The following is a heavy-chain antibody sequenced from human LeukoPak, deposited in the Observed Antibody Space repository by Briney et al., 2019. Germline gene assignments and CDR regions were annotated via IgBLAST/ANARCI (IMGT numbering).Heavy chain of an antibody. CDR2: ISYDGSNK. Sequence: PGGSLRLSCAASGFTFSSYGMHWVRQAPGKGLEWVAVISYDGSNKYYAGSVKGRFTISRDNSKNTLYLQMNSLGAEDTAVYYCARGGLEPVDYWGQGTLVTVSS. J-gene: IGHJ4*02. V-gene: IGHV3-30*03. CDR1: GFTFSSYG. D-gene: IGHD1-1*01. CDR3: ARGGLEPVDY.